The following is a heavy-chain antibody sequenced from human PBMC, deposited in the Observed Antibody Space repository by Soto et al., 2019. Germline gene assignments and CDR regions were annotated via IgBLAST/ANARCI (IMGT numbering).Heavy chain of an antibody. CDR1: GYTFTDYY. CDR3: ARPPFPGCINAVCYPCDY. V-gene: IGHV1-46*01. J-gene: IGHJ4*02. CDR2: INPSGGST. Sequence: QVQLVQSGAEVKKPGASVKASCKASGYTFTDYYIHWVRQAPGQGLEWLGMINPSGGSTDYAQKCRGSVTMTRDTSTRTVYMELSSLRSEDTAVYYCARPPFPGCINAVCYPCDYWGQGTLVTVSS. D-gene: IGHD2-8*01.